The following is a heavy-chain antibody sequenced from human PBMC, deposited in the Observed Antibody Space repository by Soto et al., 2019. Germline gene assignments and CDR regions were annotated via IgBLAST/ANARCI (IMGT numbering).Heavy chain of an antibody. Sequence: GGSLRLSCAASGFTFSGSAMHWVRQASGKGLEWVGRIRSKANSYATAYAASVKGRFTISRDDSKNTAYLQMNSLKTGDTAVYYCNRLDSTMHDYWGQGTLVTVSS. D-gene: IGHD3-10*01. V-gene: IGHV3-73*01. CDR1: GFTFSGSA. J-gene: IGHJ4*02. CDR2: IRSKANSYAT. CDR3: NRLDSTMHDY.